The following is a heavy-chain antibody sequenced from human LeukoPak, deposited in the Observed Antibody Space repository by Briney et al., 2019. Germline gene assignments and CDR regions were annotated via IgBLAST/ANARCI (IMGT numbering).Heavy chain of an antibody. V-gene: IGHV4-59*10. J-gene: IGHJ4*02. CDR2: IYTSGST. Sequence: SETLSLTCAVYGGSFSGYYWSWIRQPAGKGLEWIGRIYTSGSTNYNPSLKSRVTMSVDTSKNQFPLKLSSATAADTAVYYCASGYYGDYLGYWGQGTLVTVSS. CDR1: GGSFSGYY. CDR3: ASGYYGDYLGY. D-gene: IGHD4-17*01.